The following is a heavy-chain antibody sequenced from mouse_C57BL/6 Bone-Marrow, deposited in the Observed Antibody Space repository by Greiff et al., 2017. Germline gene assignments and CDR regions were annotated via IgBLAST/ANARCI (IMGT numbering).Heavy chain of an antibody. V-gene: IGHV5-6*01. D-gene: IGHD3-1*01. CDR2: ISSGGSYT. Sequence: EVKLVESGGDLVKPGGSLKLSCAASGFTFSSYGMSWVRQTPDKRLEWVATISSGGSYTYYPDSVKGRFTISRDNAKNTLYLQMSSLKSEDTAMYYCAKPSGAYWGQGTLVTVSA. CDR1: GFTFSSYG. J-gene: IGHJ3*01. CDR3: AKPSGAY.